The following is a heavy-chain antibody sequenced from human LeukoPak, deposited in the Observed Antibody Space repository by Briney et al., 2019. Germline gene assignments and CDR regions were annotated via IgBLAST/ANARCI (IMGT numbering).Heavy chain of an antibody. Sequence: ASVKVSCKASGYTFTSYAISWVRQAPGQGLEWMGGIIPIFGTANYAQKFQGRVTITADESTSTAYMELRSLRSDDTAVYYCARDQSDYYDSSTAYWGQGTLVTVSS. CDR3: ARDQSDYYDSSTAY. V-gene: IGHV1-69*13. CDR1: GYTFTSYA. D-gene: IGHD3-22*01. CDR2: IIPIFGTA. J-gene: IGHJ4*02.